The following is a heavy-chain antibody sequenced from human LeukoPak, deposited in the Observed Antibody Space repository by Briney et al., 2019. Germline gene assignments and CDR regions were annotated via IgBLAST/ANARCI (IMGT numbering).Heavy chain of an antibody. CDR2: IIPIFGTA. Sequence: EASVKVSCKASGGTFSSYAISWVRQAPGQGLEWMGRIIPIFGTANYAQKFQGRVTITTDESTSTAYMELSSLRAEDTAVYYCGRDGLGYSYGYLDYWGQGTLVTVSS. V-gene: IGHV1-69*05. D-gene: IGHD5-18*01. J-gene: IGHJ4*02. CDR3: GRDGLGYSYGYLDY. CDR1: GGTFSSYA.